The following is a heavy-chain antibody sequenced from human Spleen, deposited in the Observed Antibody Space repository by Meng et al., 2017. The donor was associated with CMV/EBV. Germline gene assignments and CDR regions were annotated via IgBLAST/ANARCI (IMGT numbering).Heavy chain of an antibody. CDR1: GDSVSSNSAA. V-gene: IGHV6-1*01. Sequence: SQTLSLTCAISGDSVSSNSAAWNWIRQSPSRGLEWLGRTYYRSKWYNDYAVSVKSRITINPDTSKNQFSLNLSSVTAADMAFYYCARVPHPGPDDFWTRNWFDPWGQGALVTVSS. J-gene: IGHJ5*02. D-gene: IGHD3-3*01. CDR3: ARVPHPGPDDFWTRNWFDP. CDR2: TYYRSKWYN.